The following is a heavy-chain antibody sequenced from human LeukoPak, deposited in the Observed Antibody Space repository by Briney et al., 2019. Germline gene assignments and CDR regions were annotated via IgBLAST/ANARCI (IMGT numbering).Heavy chain of an antibody. J-gene: IGHJ4*02. CDR3: AKTGSWGSSNYYFDY. D-gene: IGHD2-15*01. Sequence: GGSLRLSCAASGFTFSSYGMHWVRQAPGKGLEWVAFIRYDGGKKYYADSVKGRFAISRDNSKNTLYLQMNSLRAEDTALYYCAKTGSWGSSNYYFDYWGQGTLVTVSS. CDR2: IRYDGGKK. V-gene: IGHV3-30*02. CDR1: GFTFSSYG.